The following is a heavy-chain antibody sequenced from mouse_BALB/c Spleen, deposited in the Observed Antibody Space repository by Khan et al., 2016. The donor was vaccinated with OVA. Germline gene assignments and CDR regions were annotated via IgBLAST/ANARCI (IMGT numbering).Heavy chain of an antibody. D-gene: IGHD1-1*01. V-gene: IGHV1-5*01. J-gene: IGHJ3*01. CDR3: TRAGYGAFAY. Sequence: VQLKQSGTVLARPGASVKMSCKASGYSFTSYWMHWVKQRPGQGLEWIGGIYPGNSDTDYHQKIKDKAKVTAVTSASTASMELSSLTNEDSAVYFCTRAGYGAFAYWGQGTLVTVSA. CDR1: GYSFTSYW. CDR2: IYPGNSDT.